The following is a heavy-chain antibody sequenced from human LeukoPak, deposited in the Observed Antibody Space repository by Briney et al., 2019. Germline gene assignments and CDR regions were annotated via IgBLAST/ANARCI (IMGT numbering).Heavy chain of an antibody. CDR1: GFTVSSNY. J-gene: IGHJ4*02. CDR3: ARGGWLQSWDY. V-gene: IGHV3-53*01. CDR2: IYSGGST. Sequence: GGSLRLSCAASGFTVSSNYMSWVRQAPGKRLEWVSVIYSGGSTYYADSVKGRFTISRDNSKDTLYLQMNSLRAEDTAVYYCARGGWLQSWDYWGQGTLVTVSS. D-gene: IGHD5-24*01.